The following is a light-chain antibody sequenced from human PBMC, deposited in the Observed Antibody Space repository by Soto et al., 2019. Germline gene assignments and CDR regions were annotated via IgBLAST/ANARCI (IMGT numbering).Light chain of an antibody. Sequence: QSVLTQPPSASGTPGQKVIISCSGRRSDIGSNSVNWYQHLPGTAPTLLIYNNNQRPSASPDRFSGSKSGTSASLAIRGLQSEDEADYYCAAWDDSLTGPVFGTGTKVTVL. CDR3: AAWDDSLTGPV. CDR1: RSDIGSNS. V-gene: IGLV1-44*01. J-gene: IGLJ1*01. CDR2: NNN.